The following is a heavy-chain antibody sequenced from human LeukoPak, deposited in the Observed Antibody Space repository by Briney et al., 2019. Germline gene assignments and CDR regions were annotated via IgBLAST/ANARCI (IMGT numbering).Heavy chain of an antibody. Sequence: PSQTLSLTCTVSGGSISSGSYYWSWIRQPAGKGLEWIGRIYTSGSTNYNPSLKSRVTISVDTSKNQFSLKLSSVTAADTAVYYCARDENGITGRVDYWGQGTLVTVSS. J-gene: IGHJ4*02. CDR3: ARDENGITGRVDY. CDR2: IYTSGST. V-gene: IGHV4-61*02. CDR1: GGSISSGSYY. D-gene: IGHD1-20*01.